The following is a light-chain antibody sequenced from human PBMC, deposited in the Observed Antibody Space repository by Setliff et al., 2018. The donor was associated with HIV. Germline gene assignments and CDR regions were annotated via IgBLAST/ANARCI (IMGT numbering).Light chain of an antibody. CDR3: SSYTTTSTVV. CDR2: EVT. CDR1: SSNVGKYDF. Sequence: QSAPTQPASVSGSPGQSITISCTGNSSNVGKYDFVSWYRQFPGKAPELTIYEVTKRPSGISKRFSGSKSGSAASLTISGLQPDDEADYHCSSYTTTSTVVFGGGTKVTVL. V-gene: IGLV2-14*02. J-gene: IGLJ2*01.